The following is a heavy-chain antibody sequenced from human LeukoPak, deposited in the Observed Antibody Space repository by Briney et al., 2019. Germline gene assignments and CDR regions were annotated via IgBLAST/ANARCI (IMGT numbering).Heavy chain of an antibody. CDR3: ARVHAGNYFDY. V-gene: IGHV4-34*01. Sequence: SETLSLTCAVYGGSFSGYYWSWIRQPPGKGLEWIGEINHSGSTNYNPSLKSRVTISVDTSKNQFSLKLSSVTAADTAVYYCARVHAGNYFDYWGQGTLATVSS. D-gene: IGHD6-13*01. CDR2: INHSGST. CDR1: GGSFSGYY. J-gene: IGHJ4*02.